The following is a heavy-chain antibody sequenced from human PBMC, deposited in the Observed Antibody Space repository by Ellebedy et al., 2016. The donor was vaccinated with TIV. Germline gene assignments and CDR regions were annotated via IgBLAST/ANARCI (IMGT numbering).Heavy chain of an antibody. CDR1: GDSFSTDIG. V-gene: IGHV6-1*01. J-gene: IGHJ6*02. CDR3: ATRSGAAIGAFYYYYGMDV. CDR2: TYYRSKWNN. Sequence: SQTLSLTCVISGDSFSTDIGWNWIRQSPSRGLEWLGRTYYRSKWNNDYAVSLKSRITINPDTSKNQFSLKLSSVTAADTAVYYCATRSGAAIGAFYYYYGMDVWGQGTTVTVSS. D-gene: IGHD2-2*01.